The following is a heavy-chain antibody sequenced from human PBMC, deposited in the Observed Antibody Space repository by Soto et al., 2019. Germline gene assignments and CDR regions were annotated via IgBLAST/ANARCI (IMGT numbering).Heavy chain of an antibody. V-gene: IGHV1-18*01. Sequence: ASVKVSCKASGYTFTSYGISWVRQAPGQGLEWMGWISAYNGNTNYAQKLQGRVTMTTDTSTSTAYMELRSLRSDDTAVYYCARRLVVYDSSGYFDYWGQGTLVTVSS. CDR2: ISAYNGNT. J-gene: IGHJ4*02. CDR1: GYTFTSYG. CDR3: ARRLVVYDSSGYFDY. D-gene: IGHD3-22*01.